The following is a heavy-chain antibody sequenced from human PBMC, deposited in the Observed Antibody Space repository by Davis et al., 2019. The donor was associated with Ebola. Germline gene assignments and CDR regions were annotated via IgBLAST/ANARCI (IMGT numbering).Heavy chain of an antibody. CDR2: ITSGSNAI. CDR1: GFTFGDFS. J-gene: IGHJ5*02. Sequence: PGGSLRLSCAASGFTFGDFSMNWVRQAPGKALEWISFITSGSNAIHYADSVKGRFTVSRDNVKNSLFLEMSSLRDEDSAVYYCVRDYIFAFDLWGQGARVTVSS. D-gene: IGHD4-11*01. CDR3: VRDYIFAFDL. V-gene: IGHV3-48*02.